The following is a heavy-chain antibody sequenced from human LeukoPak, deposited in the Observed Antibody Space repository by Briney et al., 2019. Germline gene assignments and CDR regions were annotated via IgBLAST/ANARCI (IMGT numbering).Heavy chain of an antibody. V-gene: IGHV3-23*01. Sequence: PGGSLRLSCAASGFNFSTYDLSWVCQTPGKGLEWVSIIGVSGGTKYYAESMKGRFTISRDNSKNTVYLQMNSLRDEDTAVYFCAKGIYDSSGYYLDFWGQGTLVTVSS. D-gene: IGHD3-22*01. CDR1: GFNFSTYD. CDR2: IGVSGGTK. J-gene: IGHJ4*02. CDR3: AKGIYDSSGYYLDF.